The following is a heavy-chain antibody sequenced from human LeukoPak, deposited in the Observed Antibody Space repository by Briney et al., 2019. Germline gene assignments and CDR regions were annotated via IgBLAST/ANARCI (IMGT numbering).Heavy chain of an antibody. CDR2: INPNSGGT. Sequence: ASVKVSCKASVYTFTGYYMHWVRQAPGQGPEWMGWINPNSGGTNYAQKFQGRVTMTRDTSISKAYMELSRLRSDDTAVYYCARTRIQLWLGYYYGMDVWGQGTTVTVSS. CDR1: VYTFTGYY. V-gene: IGHV1-2*02. CDR3: ARTRIQLWLGYYYGMDV. J-gene: IGHJ6*02. D-gene: IGHD5-18*01.